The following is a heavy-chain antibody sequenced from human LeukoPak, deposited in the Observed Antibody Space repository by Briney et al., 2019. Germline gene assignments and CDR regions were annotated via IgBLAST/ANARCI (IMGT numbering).Heavy chain of an antibody. V-gene: IGHV3-23*01. Sequence: RGSLRLSCAASGFTFSSYAMSWVRQAPGKGLEWVSAISGSGGSTYYADSVKGRFTISRDNSKNTLYLQMNSLRAEDTAVYYCAKDPVPGFYYYGSGSVDYWGQGTLVTVSS. CDR3: AKDPVPGFYYYGSGSVDY. D-gene: IGHD3-10*01. J-gene: IGHJ4*02. CDR2: ISGSGGST. CDR1: GFTFSSYA.